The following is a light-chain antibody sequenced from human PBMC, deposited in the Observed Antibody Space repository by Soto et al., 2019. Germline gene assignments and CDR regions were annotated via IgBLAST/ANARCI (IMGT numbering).Light chain of an antibody. CDR3: AAWDGSLKGYV. Sequence: QSVLTQPPSTSGTPGQRVTISCSGSSSNIGSNTVNWYQQLPGTALKLLIYRNNQRPSGVPDRFSGSKSGTSASLAISGLQSEDEADYYCAAWDGSLKGYVFATGTKVTVL. J-gene: IGLJ1*01. V-gene: IGLV1-44*01. CDR1: SSNIGSNT. CDR2: RNN.